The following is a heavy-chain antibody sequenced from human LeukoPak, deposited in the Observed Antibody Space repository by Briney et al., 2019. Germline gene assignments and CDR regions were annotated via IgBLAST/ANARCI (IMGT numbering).Heavy chain of an antibody. D-gene: IGHD1-26*01. Sequence: SGGSLRLSCAASGFTFSSYAMSWVRQAPGKGLEWVSAISGSGGSTDYADSVKGRFTISRDNSKNTLFLQMNSLRAEDTAVCYCAKGRGGTYYSWDYWGQGTLVTVSS. CDR1: GFTFSSYA. J-gene: IGHJ4*02. CDR2: ISGSGGST. V-gene: IGHV3-23*01. CDR3: AKGRGGTYYSWDY.